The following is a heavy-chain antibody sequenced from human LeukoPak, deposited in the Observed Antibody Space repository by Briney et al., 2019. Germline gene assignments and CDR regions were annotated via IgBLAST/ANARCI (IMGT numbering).Heavy chain of an antibody. CDR1: GFTFSDYY. J-gene: IGHJ6*03. D-gene: IGHD6-13*01. Sequence: GGSLGLSCAASGFTFSDYYMSWIRQAPGKGLEWVSYISGSGSTIYYADSVKGRFTISRDNAKNSLYLQMNSLRAEDTAVYYCARDRRMAAAGYNYYMDAWGKGTTVTVSS. CDR3: ARDRRMAAAGYNYYMDA. V-gene: IGHV3-11*04. CDR2: ISGSGSTI.